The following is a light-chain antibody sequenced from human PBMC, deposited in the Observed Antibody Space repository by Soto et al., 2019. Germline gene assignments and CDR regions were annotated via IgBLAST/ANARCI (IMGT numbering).Light chain of an antibody. CDR1: QNIATW. CDR3: QQYNTYSAT. V-gene: IGKV1-5*01. Sequence: DIQMTQSPSTLSASVGDRVTITCRASQNIATWLAWYQQTPGEAPKVLIYGASTLQSGVPSRFSGSGSGTEFTLTITSLQPADFATYYCQQYNTYSATFGQGTRLE. CDR2: GAS. J-gene: IGKJ5*01.